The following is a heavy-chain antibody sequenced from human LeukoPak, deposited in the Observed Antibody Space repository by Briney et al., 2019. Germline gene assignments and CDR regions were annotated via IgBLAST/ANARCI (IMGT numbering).Heavy chain of an antibody. CDR2: IKQDGSEK. V-gene: IGHV3-7*01. CDR1: GFTFNRYW. J-gene: IGHJ5*02. Sequence: GGSLRLSCAASGFTFNRYWMSWVRQAPGKGLEWVANIKQDGSEKYYVDSVKGRFTISRDNAKNALYLQMNSLRAEDTAVYYCATEPLGYSNYGGGLDYNWFDPWGHGTLVTVSS. CDR3: ATEPLGYSNYGGGLDYNWFDP. D-gene: IGHD4-11*01.